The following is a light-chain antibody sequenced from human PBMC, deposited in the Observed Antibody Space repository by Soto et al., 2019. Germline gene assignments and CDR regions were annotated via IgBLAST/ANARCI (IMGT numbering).Light chain of an antibody. Sequence: VLTQSPGTLSLSPGERATLSCRASQSLDSNYLAWYQQKPGQAPRLLIYGASSRAPGIPDRFSGSGSGTDFTLTISRLEPEDFAVYYCQRYGGSPGTFGQGTKVDIK. CDR2: GAS. CDR3: QRYGGSPGT. J-gene: IGKJ1*01. CDR1: QSLDSNY. V-gene: IGKV3-20*01.